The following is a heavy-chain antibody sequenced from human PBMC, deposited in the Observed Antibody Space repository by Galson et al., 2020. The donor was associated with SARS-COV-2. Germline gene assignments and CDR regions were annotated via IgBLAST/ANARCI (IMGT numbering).Heavy chain of an antibody. Sequence: SETLSLTCTVSGGAIRSSNYYWGRIRQPPGRRLEWIGSIYYGGGTHYSPSLKSRVTIAVDRTKNQFPLKLNSVTAADTAVYYCARHYVIEDAFDMCGRGTMVTVSS. V-gene: IGHV4-39*01. D-gene: IGHD3-10*02. J-gene: IGHJ3*02. CDR2: IYYGGGT. CDR3: ARHYVIEDAFDM. CDR1: GGAIRSSNYY.